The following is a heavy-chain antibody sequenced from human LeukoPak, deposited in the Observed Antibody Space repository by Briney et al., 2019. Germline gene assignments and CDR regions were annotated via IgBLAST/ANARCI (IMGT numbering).Heavy chain of an antibody. CDR2: IYYSGST. Sequence: PSETLSLTCAVYGGSFSGYYWSWIRQPPGKGLEWIGYIYYSGSTYYNPSLKSRVTISVDTSKNQFSLKLSSVTAADTAVYYCARDRRQQQLVPSYYYYGMDVWGQGTTVTVSS. V-gene: IGHV4-34*09. J-gene: IGHJ6*02. CDR3: ARDRRQQQLVPSYYYYGMDV. D-gene: IGHD6-13*01. CDR1: GGSFSGYY.